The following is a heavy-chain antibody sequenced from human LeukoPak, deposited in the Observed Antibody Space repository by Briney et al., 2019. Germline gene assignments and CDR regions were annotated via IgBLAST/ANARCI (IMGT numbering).Heavy chain of an antibody. V-gene: IGHV3-7*01. CDR3: ARDFVTMVRGDTIYYYYYYMDV. J-gene: IGHJ6*03. CDR1: GFTFSSYW. CDR2: IKQDGSEK. Sequence: GESLRLSCAASGFTFSSYWMSWVRQAPGKGLEWVANIKQDGSEKYYVDSVKGRFTISRDNAKNSLYLQMNSLRAEDTAVYYCARDFVTMVRGDTIYYYYYYMDVWGKGTTVTVSS. D-gene: IGHD3-10*01.